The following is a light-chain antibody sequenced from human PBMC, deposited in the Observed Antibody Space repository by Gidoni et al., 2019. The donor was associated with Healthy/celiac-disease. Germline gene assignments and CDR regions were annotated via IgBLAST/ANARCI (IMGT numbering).Light chain of an antibody. CDR1: QGISSY. V-gene: IGKV1-8*01. CDR3: QQYYSYPRT. J-gene: IGKJ1*01. CDR2: AAS. Sequence: AIRMTQYPSSFSASTGDRVTITCRASQGISSYLAWYQQKPGKAPKLLIYAASTLQSGVPSRFSCSGSGTDFTLTISCLQSEDFATYYCQQYYSYPRTFGQGTKVEIK.